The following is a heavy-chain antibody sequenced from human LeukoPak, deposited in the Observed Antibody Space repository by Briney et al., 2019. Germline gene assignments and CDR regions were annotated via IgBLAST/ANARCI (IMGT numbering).Heavy chain of an antibody. D-gene: IGHD3-22*01. CDR3: AKDAGYYYDSSGYYVFDY. J-gene: IGHJ4*02. V-gene: IGHV3-23*01. Sequence: HPGGSLRLSCAASGFTFSSYAMSWVRQAPGKRLEWVSAISGSGGSTYYADSVKGRFTISRDNSKNTLYLQMNSLRAEDTAVYYCAKDAGYYYDSSGYYVFDYWGQGTLVTVSS. CDR1: GFTFSSYA. CDR2: ISGSGGST.